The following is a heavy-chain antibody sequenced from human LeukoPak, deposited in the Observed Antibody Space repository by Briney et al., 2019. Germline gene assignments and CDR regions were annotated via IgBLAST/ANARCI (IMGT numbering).Heavy chain of an antibody. Sequence: SQALSLTCAVSGGSISSGCYSWSWIRHPPGKGLEWIGYIYHSGSTYYNPSLKSRVTISVDRSKNQFSLKLSSVTAADTAVYYCARAEQLLWFGESSSGAFDIWGQGTMVTVSS. V-gene: IGHV4-30-2*01. CDR2: IYHSGST. CDR1: GGSISSGCYS. J-gene: IGHJ3*02. D-gene: IGHD3-10*01. CDR3: ARAEQLLWFGESSSGAFDI.